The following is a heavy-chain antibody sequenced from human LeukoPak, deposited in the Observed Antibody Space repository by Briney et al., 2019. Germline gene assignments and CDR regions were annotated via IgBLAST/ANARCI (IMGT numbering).Heavy chain of an antibody. Sequence: GGSLRLSCAASRFTFSSSGMHWVRQAPGKGLEWVAFSVYDGSSRDYADSVKGRFTISRDNAKNSLYLQMNSLRAEDTAVYYCAGEMATTSLDAFDYWGQGTLVTVSS. J-gene: IGHJ4*02. CDR1: RFTFSSSG. CDR2: SVYDGSSR. CDR3: AGEMATTSLDAFDY. V-gene: IGHV3-30*02. D-gene: IGHD5-24*01.